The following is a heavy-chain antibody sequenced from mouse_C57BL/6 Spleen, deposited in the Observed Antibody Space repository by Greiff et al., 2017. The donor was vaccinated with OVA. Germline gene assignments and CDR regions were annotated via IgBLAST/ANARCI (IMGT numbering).Heavy chain of an antibody. CDR2: INPSNGGT. CDR3: ARSSGSSYDYFDY. J-gene: IGHJ2*01. D-gene: IGHD1-1*01. CDR1: GYTFTSYW. Sequence: QVQLQQPGTELVKPGASVKLSCKASGYTFTSYWMHWVKQRPGQGLEWIGNINPSNGGTNYNEKFKSKATLTVDKSSSTAYMQLSSLTSEDSAVDDCARSSGSSYDYFDYWGQGTTLTVSS. V-gene: IGHV1-53*01.